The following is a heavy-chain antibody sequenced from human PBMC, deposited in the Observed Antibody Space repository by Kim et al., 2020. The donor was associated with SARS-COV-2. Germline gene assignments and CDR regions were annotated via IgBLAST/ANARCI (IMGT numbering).Heavy chain of an antibody. CDR2: DATIT. V-gene: IGHV3-74*01. Sequence: DATITTYASSVKGRFTSSRKHAKNTLYLQMNMRTAEDTAVYYCTRDEFQDWGQGTLVTVSS. CDR3: TRDEFQD. J-gene: IGHJ4*02. D-gene: IGHD3-10*01.